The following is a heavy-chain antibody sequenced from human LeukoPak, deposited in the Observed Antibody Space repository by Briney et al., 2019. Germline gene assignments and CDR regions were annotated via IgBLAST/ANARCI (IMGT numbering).Heavy chain of an antibody. CDR1: GGSISTYY. Sequence: SETLPLTCTVSGGSISTYYWNWIRQPPGKGLEWIGYIYYSGATNYNPSLKSRVTISVDTSKNQFSLKLSSVTAADTAVYYCARGVYIAAAQYGFWGQGTLVTVSS. V-gene: IGHV4-59*01. CDR2: IYYSGAT. D-gene: IGHD6-13*01. J-gene: IGHJ4*02. CDR3: ARGVYIAAAQYGF.